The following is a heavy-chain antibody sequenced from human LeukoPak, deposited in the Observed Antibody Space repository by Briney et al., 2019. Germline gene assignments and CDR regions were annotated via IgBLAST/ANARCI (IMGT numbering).Heavy chain of an antibody. Sequence: GGSLRLSCAASGFTFSSYSMSWVRQAPGKGLEWVSSISSSGGNTYYADSVKGRFTISRDNSKSTLFLQMNSLRAEDTAVYYCAKVPYLNLLLEGHPSCGGDCYESDYWGQGTLVTVSS. CDR2: ISSSGGNT. V-gene: IGHV3-23*01. CDR3: AKVPYLNLLLEGHPSCGGDCYESDY. D-gene: IGHD2-21*01. CDR1: GFTFSSYS. J-gene: IGHJ4*02.